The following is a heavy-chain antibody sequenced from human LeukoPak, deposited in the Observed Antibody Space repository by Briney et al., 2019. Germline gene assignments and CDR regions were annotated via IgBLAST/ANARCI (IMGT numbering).Heavy chain of an antibody. V-gene: IGHV1-46*01. CDR1: GYTFTSYD. CDR2: IHPSGGST. J-gene: IGHJ4*02. CDR3: ARDHYDISGFTRNFDY. Sequence: SSVKVSCKSSGYTFTSYDMHWVRQAPGQGLGWLGIIHPSGGSTSYAQKFQGRVTMTSDMSTSTVYMELSSMRTEDTAVYYCARDHYDISGFTRNFDYWGQGTLVTVSS. D-gene: IGHD3-22*01.